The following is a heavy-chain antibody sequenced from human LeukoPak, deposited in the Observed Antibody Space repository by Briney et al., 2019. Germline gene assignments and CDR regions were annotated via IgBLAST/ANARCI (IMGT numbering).Heavy chain of an antibody. V-gene: IGHV6-1*01. J-gene: IGHJ6*03. CDR2: TYYRSKWYN. CDR1: GDSVSSNSAA. D-gene: IGHD6-6*01. Sequence: SQTLSLTCAISGDSVSSNSAAWNWLRQSPSRGLEWLGRTYYRSKWYNDYAVSVKSRITINPDTSKNRFSLQLNSVTPEDTAVYYCARWNIAARPQYYYYMDVWGKGTTVTVSS. CDR3: ARWNIAARPQYYYYMDV.